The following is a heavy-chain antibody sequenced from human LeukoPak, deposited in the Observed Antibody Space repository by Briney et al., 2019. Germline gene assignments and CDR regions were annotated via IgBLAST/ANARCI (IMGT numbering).Heavy chain of an antibody. CDR1: VYPFINYD. Sequence: ASVKVSCKTSVYPFINYDINWVRQASGQGLEWMGWMRPNSGKTGFAQKFQGRITMTRNISINTAYMELSSLRFDDTAVYFCARERGGQAGSYFPSWGQGTLVTVSS. J-gene: IGHJ4*02. CDR3: ARERGGQAGSYFPS. CDR2: MRPNSGKT. V-gene: IGHV1-8*01. D-gene: IGHD1-26*01.